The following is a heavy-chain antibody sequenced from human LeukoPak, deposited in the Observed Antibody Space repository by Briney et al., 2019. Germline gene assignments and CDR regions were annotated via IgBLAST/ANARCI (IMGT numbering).Heavy chain of an antibody. CDR3: TRDLRSDV. V-gene: IGHV3-66*01. CDR2: MYSGGST. J-gene: IGHJ6*02. Sequence: ETLSLTCAVYGGSFSGYYWSWIRQAPGKGLEWVSVMYSGGSTYYADSVKGRFTISRDNSKNTLYLQMNTLRAEDTALYYCTRDLRSDVWGQGTTVTVSS. CDR1: GGSFSGYY.